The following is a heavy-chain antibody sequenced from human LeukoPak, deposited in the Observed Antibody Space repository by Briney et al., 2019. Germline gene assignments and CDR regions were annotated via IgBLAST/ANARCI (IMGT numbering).Heavy chain of an antibody. V-gene: IGHV3-30*03. D-gene: IGHD4-11*01. CDR2: ISYDRSDK. CDR1: VFTFSSYG. CDR3: ARTIDYQFDL. J-gene: IGHJ2*01. Sequence: GRSLRLSCAASVFTFSSYGMHWVRQAPGKGLEWVAFISYDRSDKYYTDSVKGRFTISRDNAKNSLYLQMNSLRAEDTAVYYCARTIDYQFDLWGRGTLVTVSS.